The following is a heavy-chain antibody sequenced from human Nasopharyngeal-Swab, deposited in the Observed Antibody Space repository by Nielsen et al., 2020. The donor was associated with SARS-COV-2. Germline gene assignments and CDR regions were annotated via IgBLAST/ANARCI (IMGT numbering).Heavy chain of an antibody. J-gene: IGHJ6*02. Sequence: GGSLRLSCAASGFTFSSYSMNWVRQAPGKGLEWVSYISSSSSTIYYADSVKGRFTISRDNAKNSLYLQMNSLRAEDTAVYYCARGGRYSYGSYGMDVWGQGTTVTVSS. CDR3: ARGGRYSYGSYGMDV. V-gene: IGHV3-48*04. CDR2: ISSSSSTI. CDR1: GFTFSSYS. D-gene: IGHD5-18*01.